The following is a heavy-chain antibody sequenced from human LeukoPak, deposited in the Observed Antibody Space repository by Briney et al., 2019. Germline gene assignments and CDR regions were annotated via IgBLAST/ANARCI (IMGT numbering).Heavy chain of an antibody. J-gene: IGHJ5*02. V-gene: IGHV1-2*02. Sequence: ASVKVSCKASGYTFTGYYMHWVRQAPGQGLEWMGWINPNSGGTNYAQKFQGRVTMTRDTSNSTAYMELSRLRSDDTAVYYCATSGTNWNYGWNNWFDPWGQGTLVTVSS. CDR2: INPNSGGT. CDR1: GYTFTGYY. CDR3: ATSGTNWNYGWNNWFDP. D-gene: IGHD1-7*01.